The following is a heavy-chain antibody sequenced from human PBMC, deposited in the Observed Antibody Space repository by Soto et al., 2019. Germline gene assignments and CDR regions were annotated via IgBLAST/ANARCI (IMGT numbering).Heavy chain of an antibody. D-gene: IGHD3-3*01. CDR2: IYYSGST. CDR3: ARHIDDFWTAMDV. Sequence: SETLSLTCTVSGGSISSYYWSWIRQPPGKGLEWIGYIYYSGSTNYNPSLKSRVTISVDTSKNQFSLKLSSVTAADTAVYYCARHIDDFWTAMDVWGEGTTVTVS. CDR1: GGSISSYY. V-gene: IGHV4-59*08. J-gene: IGHJ6*03.